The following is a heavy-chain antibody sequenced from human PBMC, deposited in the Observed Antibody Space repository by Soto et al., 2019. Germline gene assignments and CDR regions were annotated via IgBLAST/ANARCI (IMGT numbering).Heavy chain of an antibody. CDR2: IYYSGTT. Sequence: PSETLSLTCTVSGGSISGYYWSWIRQSPEKGLEWIGYIYYSGTTNYNPSLKSRVTISVDTSKNQFSLKLSSVTAADTAVYYCARRGAVAGTTSLDYWGQGTLVTVSS. V-gene: IGHV4-59*12. J-gene: IGHJ4*02. D-gene: IGHD6-19*01. CDR3: ARRGAVAGTTSLDY. CDR1: GGSISGYY.